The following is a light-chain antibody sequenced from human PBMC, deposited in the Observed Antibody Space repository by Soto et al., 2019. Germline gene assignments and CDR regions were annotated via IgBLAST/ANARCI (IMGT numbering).Light chain of an antibody. V-gene: IGLV2-14*03. CDR3: SSYTSSTTYV. J-gene: IGLJ1*01. CDR1: SSDVGAYKY. CDR2: DVS. Sequence: QSVLTQPASVSGSPGQSITISCTGTSSDVGAYKYVSWYQQHPGKAPKLIIYDVSDRPSGISNRFSGSKSDNTASLTISGLQAEGEAEYYCSSYTSSTTYVFGTGTKVTVL.